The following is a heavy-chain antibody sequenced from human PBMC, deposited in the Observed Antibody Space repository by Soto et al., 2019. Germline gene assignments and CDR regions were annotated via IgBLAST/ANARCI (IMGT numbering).Heavy chain of an antibody. Sequence: QVQLVQSGAEVKKPGASVKVSCKASGYTFFHYGIRWVRQAPGQGLEWMGWISAYNGNRNYAGKFQRRAPMTTETSTSTAYRELRSLRADDTAVYYCARDGITLAGSFDYWGQGTLVTVSS. CDR2: ISAYNGNR. V-gene: IGHV1-18*01. CDR1: GYTFFHYG. D-gene: IGHD6-19*01. J-gene: IGHJ4*02. CDR3: ARDGITLAGSFDY.